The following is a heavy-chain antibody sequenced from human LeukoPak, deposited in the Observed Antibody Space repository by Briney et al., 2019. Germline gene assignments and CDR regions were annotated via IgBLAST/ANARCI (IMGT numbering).Heavy chain of an antibody. CDR2: INPSGGST. J-gene: IGHJ1*01. CDR1: GYTFTSYY. D-gene: IGHD2-2*01. CDR3: ARGGVVGYCSSTSCSEYFQH. Sequence: ASVKVSFKASGYTFTSYYMHWGRQAPGQGGEGMGLINPSGGSTSYAQKFQGRVTMTRDMSTSTVYMELSSLRSEDTAVYYCARGGVVGYCSSTSCSEYFQHWGQGTLVTVSS. V-gene: IGHV1-46*01.